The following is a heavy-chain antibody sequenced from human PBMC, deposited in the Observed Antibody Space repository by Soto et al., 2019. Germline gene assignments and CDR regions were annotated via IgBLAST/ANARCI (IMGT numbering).Heavy chain of an antibody. Sequence: LRLSCAASGFTFSLYAIHWVRQAPGKGLEWVAAIWGDGSDKKYADSVKGRFTVSRDNSKNTLYLQMNSPRDEDTAVYFCARSGDCTGTSCHLRGHFDSLGPGPLVSV. CDR3: ARSGDCTGTSCHLRGHFDS. CDR2: IWGDGSDK. CDR1: GFTFSLYA. D-gene: IGHD2-8*02. J-gene: IGHJ4*02. V-gene: IGHV3-33*01.